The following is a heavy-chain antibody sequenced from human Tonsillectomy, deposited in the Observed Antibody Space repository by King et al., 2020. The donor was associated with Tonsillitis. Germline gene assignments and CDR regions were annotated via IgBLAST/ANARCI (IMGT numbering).Heavy chain of an antibody. CDR3: ARGVESGISSWVRPSFFDI. V-gene: IGHV3-23*04. CDR2: ISGSGGST. J-gene: IGHJ4*02. CDR1: GFTFSSYA. Sequence: VQLVESGGGLVQPGGSLRLSCAASGFTFSSYAMSWVRQAPGKGLEWVSNISGSGGSTFYADSVKGHFTISRDNSKTTLYLQMNRLRGEDTAVYYCARGVESGISSWVRPSFFDIWGRGTLVTVSS. D-gene: IGHD6-13*01.